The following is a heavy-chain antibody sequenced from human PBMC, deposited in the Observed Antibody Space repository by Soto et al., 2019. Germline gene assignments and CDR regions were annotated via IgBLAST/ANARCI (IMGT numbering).Heavy chain of an antibody. CDR3: AKVTKRAAAGRYEYYKYGMDV. J-gene: IGHJ6*02. CDR2: ISGSGGSS. D-gene: IGHD6-13*01. V-gene: IGHV3-23*01. CDR1: GFAFSTYT. Sequence: EGSLRLSCAASGFAFSTYTMTWVRQAPGQGLEWVSVISGSGGSSYYADSGKGRFTISRDNSKNTLFLQMNGLRAEDTAVYYCAKVTKRAAAGRYEYYKYGMDVWGQGTTVTVSS.